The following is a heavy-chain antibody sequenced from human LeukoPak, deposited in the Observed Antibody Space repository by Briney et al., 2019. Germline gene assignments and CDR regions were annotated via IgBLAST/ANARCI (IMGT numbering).Heavy chain of an antibody. CDR3: ARDPYSSGWPSYYYYGMDV. CDR2: ISSSSSTI. J-gene: IGHJ6*02. V-gene: IGHV3-48*01. Sequence: GGSLRLSCAASGFTFSSYSMNWVRQAPGKGLEWVSYISSSSSTIYYADSVKGRFTISRDNAKNSLYLQMNSLRAEDTAVYYCARDPYSSGWPSYYYYGMDVWGQGTTVTVSS. D-gene: IGHD6-19*01. CDR1: GFTFSSYS.